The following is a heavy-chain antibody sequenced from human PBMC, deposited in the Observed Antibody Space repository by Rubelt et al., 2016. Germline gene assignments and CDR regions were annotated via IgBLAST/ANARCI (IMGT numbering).Heavy chain of an antibody. J-gene: IGHJ6*02. CDR2: IYSSGST. CDR3: ARDRTPSGYDSGMDV. D-gene: IGHD5-12*01. V-gene: IGHV4-59*01. Sequence: QVQLQESGPGLVKPSETLSLSCTVSGGSISTYYWSWIRQPPGKGLEWIGYIYSSGSTNYNASLKSRVTISLDRSKNQFALYLRSGTAADTAVYYCARDRTPSGYDSGMDVWGQGTTVTVSS. CDR1: GGSISTYY.